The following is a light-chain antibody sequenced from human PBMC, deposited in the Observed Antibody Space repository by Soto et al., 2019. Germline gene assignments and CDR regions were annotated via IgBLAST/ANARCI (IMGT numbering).Light chain of an antibody. CDR1: QNINNW. J-gene: IGKJ1*01. V-gene: IGKV1-5*01. Sequence: DIQMTHSPSTLSASIVDRVTITCRASQNINNWIAWYQQKPGKAPKFLIYDASTLESGVPSRFSGSGFGTEFSLTISSLQPDDFGSYYCQHMRTFGQGTKVDIK. CDR2: DAS. CDR3: QHMRT.